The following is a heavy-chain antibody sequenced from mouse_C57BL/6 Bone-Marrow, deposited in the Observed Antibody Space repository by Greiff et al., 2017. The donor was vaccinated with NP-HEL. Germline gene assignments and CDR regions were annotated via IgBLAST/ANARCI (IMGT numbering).Heavy chain of an antibody. J-gene: IGHJ3*01. CDR3: ARRGYYYRDWFAY. Sequence: EVKLEESVAELVRPGASVKLSCTASGFNIKNTYMHWVKQRPEQGLEWIGRIDPANGNTKYAPKFQGTATITADTSSNTAYLQLSSLTSEDTAIYYCARRGYYYRDWFAYWGQGTLVTVSA. CDR2: IDPANGNT. V-gene: IGHV14-3*01. CDR1: GFNIKNTY. D-gene: IGHD2-14*01.